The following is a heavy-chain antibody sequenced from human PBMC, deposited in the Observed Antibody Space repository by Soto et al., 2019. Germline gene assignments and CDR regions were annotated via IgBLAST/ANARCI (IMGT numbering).Heavy chain of an antibody. J-gene: IGHJ4*02. Sequence: PGGSLRLSCAASGFTFSSYAMSWVRQAPGKGLEWVSAISGSGGSTYYADSVKGRFTISRDNSKNTLYLQMNSLRAEDTAVYYCAKDVGLLRFLEWLAFDYWGQGTLVTVSS. CDR1: GFTFSSYA. D-gene: IGHD3-3*01. CDR2: ISGSGGST. V-gene: IGHV3-23*01. CDR3: AKDVGLLRFLEWLAFDY.